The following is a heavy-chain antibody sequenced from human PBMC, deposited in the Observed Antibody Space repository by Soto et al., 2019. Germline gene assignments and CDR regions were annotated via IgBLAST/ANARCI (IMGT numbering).Heavy chain of an antibody. CDR3: AELFRCVRTAYHISY. Sequence: PTETLSPTCTVSVGSIGSSSSYWGCTGQPRGKGLEWVGSIYYLGNTYYTPSLGGRVSISVDPSKNQFSLKLKSVTAAETAVFYCAELFRCVRTAYHISYLGQGTLVNVSA. CDR2: IYYLGNT. CDR1: VGSIGSSSSY. D-gene: IGHD2-8*01. V-gene: IGHV4-39*01. J-gene: IGHJ4*02.